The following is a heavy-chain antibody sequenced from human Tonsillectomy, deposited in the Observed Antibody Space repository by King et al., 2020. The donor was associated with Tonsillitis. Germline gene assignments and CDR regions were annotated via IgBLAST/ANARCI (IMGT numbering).Heavy chain of an antibody. J-gene: IGHJ4*02. D-gene: IGHD6-19*01. CDR2: INPDGSEK. V-gene: IGHV3-7*01. CDR1: GFTFSSSW. Sequence: VQLVESGGGLVQPGGSLRLSCAASGFTFSSSWMSWVRQAPGKGLEWVANINPDGSEKNYVDSVKGRFTISRVNAKNSLYLQMNSLRAEDTAVFYCVRGGGSAWPVGSWGQGTLVTVSS. CDR3: VRGGGSAWPVGS.